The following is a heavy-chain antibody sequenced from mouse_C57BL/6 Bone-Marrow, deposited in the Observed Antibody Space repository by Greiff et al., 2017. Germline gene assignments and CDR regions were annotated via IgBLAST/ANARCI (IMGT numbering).Heavy chain of an antibody. CDR2: IDPEIGDT. CDR1: GFNIKDDY. D-gene: IGHD2-3*01. Sequence: VQLKESGAELVRPGASVKLSCTASGFNIKDDYIHWVKQRPEQGLEWIGWIDPEIGDTEYASKFQGKATITSDTSSNTAYLQLSSLTSEETAVYYCSSSDGNYCDFWGQGTPLTVAS. CDR3: SSSDGNYCDF. V-gene: IGHV14-4*01. J-gene: IGHJ2*01.